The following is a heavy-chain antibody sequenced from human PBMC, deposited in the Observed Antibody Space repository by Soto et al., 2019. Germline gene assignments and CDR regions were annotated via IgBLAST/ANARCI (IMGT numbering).Heavy chain of an antibody. Sequence: QVQLVESGGGVVQPGRSLRLSCAASGFTFSSYGMHWVRQAPGKGLEWVAVIWYDGSNKYYADSVKGRFTISRDNSKNTRYVQMNSLRAEETAVYYCASGEPSGSERAVDIWGQGTMVTVSS. J-gene: IGHJ3*02. CDR3: ASGEPSGSERAVDI. D-gene: IGHD1-26*01. CDR1: GFTFSSYG. CDR2: IWYDGSNK. V-gene: IGHV3-33*01.